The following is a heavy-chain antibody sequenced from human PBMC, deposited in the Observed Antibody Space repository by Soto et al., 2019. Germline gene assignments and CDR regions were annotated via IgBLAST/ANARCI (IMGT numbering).Heavy chain of an antibody. V-gene: IGHV3-74*01. CDR3: ARDQTVAGPTTFDY. CDR2: IDNDGSVT. Sequence: EVQLVESGGGLVQPGGSLRLSCAASGFTFSIYWMHWVRQTPGKGLEWVSRIDNDGSVTTYADSVKGRFTISRDNAKNTLFLQMHSLRAEDTVVYYCARDQTVAGPTTFDYCGQGTLVTVSS. J-gene: IGHJ4*02. D-gene: IGHD6-19*01. CDR1: GFTFSIYW.